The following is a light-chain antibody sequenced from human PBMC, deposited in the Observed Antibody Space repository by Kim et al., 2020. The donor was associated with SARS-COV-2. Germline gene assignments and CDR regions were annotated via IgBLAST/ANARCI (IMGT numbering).Light chain of an antibody. Sequence: QAGLTQPPSVSEGLRQTSTLTCTGNNNNVGNQGAAWLQQHQGHPPKLLSYRNNNRPSGISERFSASRSGDTASLTITGLQPEDETDYYCSAWDSSLNAWVFGGGTQLTVL. V-gene: IGLV10-54*04. CDR3: SAWDSSLNAWV. J-gene: IGLJ3*02. CDR2: RNN. CDR1: NNNVGNQG.